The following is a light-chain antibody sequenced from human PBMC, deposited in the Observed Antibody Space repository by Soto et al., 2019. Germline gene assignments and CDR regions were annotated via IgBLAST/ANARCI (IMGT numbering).Light chain of an antibody. CDR2: VAS. CDR3: QHYNSYSEA. V-gene: IGKV1-9*01. J-gene: IGKJ1*01. CDR1: QGISSY. Sequence: DIQLTQSPSFLSSSLGDGVTITCRASQGISSYLAWYQQKPGKAPKLLIYVASTLQSGVPSRFSGSGSGTEFTLTISSLQPDDFATYYCQHYNSYSEAFGQGTKVDI.